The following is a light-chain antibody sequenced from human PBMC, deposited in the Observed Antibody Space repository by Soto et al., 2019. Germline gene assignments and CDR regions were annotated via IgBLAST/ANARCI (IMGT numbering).Light chain of an antibody. J-gene: IGKJ1*01. Sequence: DIHMSLSPSSLSASVGDSVTMTFRASQGISNYLAWHQQKPGKVPKLLIYAASTLQSGVPSRFSGSGSGTDFTLTISRLEPEDFAVYYCQQYGSSPWTFGQGTKV. CDR2: AAS. V-gene: IGKV1-27*01. CDR3: QQYGSSPWT. CDR1: QGISNY.